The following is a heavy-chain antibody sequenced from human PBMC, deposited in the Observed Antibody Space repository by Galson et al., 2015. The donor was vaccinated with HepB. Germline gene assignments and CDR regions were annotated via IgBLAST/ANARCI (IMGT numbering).Heavy chain of an antibody. D-gene: IGHD3-22*01. CDR3: ARSGDSSGYVGPPLGY. J-gene: IGHJ4*02. V-gene: IGHV3-66*01. Sequence: SLRLSCAASGFTVSSNYMSWVRQAPGKGLEWVSVIYSGGSTYYADSVKGRFTISRDNSKNTLYLQMNSLRAEDTAVYYCARSGDSSGYVGPPLGYWGQGTLVTVSS. CDR2: IYSGGST. CDR1: GFTVSSNY.